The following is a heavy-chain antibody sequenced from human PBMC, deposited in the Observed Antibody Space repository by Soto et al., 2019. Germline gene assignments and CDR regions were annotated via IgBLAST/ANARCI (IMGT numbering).Heavy chain of an antibody. V-gene: IGHV1-18*01. CDR3: AREGGDIVLMVYANPPSWYYYGMDV. CDR2: ISAYNGNT. D-gene: IGHD2-8*01. CDR1: GYTFTSYG. J-gene: IGHJ6*02. Sequence: GASVKVSCKASGYTFTSYGISWVRQAPGQGLEWMGWISAYNGNTNYAQKLQGRVTMTTGTSTSTAYMELRSLRSDDTAVYYCAREGGDIVLMVYANPPSWYYYGMDVWGQGTTVTVSS.